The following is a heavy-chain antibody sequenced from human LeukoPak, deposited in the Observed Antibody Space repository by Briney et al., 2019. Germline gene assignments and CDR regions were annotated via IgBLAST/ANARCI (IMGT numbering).Heavy chain of an antibody. V-gene: IGHV3-30-3*01. CDR2: ISYDGNIGSNK. CDR3: ARDGGYDFWSGYYQDY. D-gene: IGHD3-3*01. J-gene: IGHJ4*02. CDR1: GFTFSRYA. Sequence: SLRLSCAASGFTFSRYAMHWVRQAPGKGLEWVALISYDGNIGSNKYYADCVKGRFTISRDNSKNTLYLQMNSLRAEDTAVYYCARDGGYDFWSGYYQDYWGQGTLVTVSS.